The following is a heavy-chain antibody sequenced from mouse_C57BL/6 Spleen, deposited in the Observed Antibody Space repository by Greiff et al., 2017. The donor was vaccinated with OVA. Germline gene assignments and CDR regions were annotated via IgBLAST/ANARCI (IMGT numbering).Heavy chain of an antibody. Sequence: QLQQSGAELVRPGASVTLSCKASGYTFTDYEMHWVKQTPVHGLEWIGAIDPETGGTAYNQKFKGKAILTADKSSSTAYMELRSLTSEDSAVYYCTRAGTRRWYFDVWGTGTTVTVSS. CDR3: TRAGTRRWYFDV. D-gene: IGHD4-1*01. V-gene: IGHV1-15*01. J-gene: IGHJ1*03. CDR1: GYTFTDYE. CDR2: IDPETGGT.